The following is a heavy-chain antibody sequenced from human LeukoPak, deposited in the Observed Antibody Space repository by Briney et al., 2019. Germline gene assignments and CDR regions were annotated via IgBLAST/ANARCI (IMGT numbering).Heavy chain of an antibody. D-gene: IGHD3-3*01. J-gene: IGHJ6*03. V-gene: IGHV1-18*01. Sequence: SVNVSYKASGYTFISHCITWVLRAPGPGLEWMVWISTYTCNTHYPQTVPARVTMTKDTSTTTASLELRSLRSDDTAVYYCARDLAVMGVVFTSYMDVWGRGTPVTVSS. CDR1: GYTFISHC. CDR3: ARDLAVMGVVFTSYMDV. CDR2: ISTYTCNT.